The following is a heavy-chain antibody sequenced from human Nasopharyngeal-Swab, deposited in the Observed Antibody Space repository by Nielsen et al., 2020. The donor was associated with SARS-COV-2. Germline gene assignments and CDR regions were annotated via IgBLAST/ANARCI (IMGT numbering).Heavy chain of an antibody. V-gene: IGHV3-73*01. D-gene: IGHD2-21*01. CDR2: ISSKGNTYAT. CDR3: TRCCGGCYSGRDY. J-gene: IGHJ4*02. CDR1: GFTFSDSD. Sequence: GESLKISCAASGFTFSDSDIHWVRQASGKGLEWVGRISSKGNTYATAYAATVKGRFIIFSDDPTNTAYLQMNSLKTEDTAVYYCTRCCGGCYSGRDYWGQGTLVTVSS.